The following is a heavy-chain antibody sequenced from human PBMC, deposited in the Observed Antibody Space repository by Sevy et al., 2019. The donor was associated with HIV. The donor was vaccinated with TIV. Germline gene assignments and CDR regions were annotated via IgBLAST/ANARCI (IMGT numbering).Heavy chain of an antibody. V-gene: IGHV3-30*04. D-gene: IGHD6-19*01. CDR1: GFTFSNYA. CDR2: LSYDGSNN. J-gene: IGHJ5*02. Sequence: GGSLRLSCAASGFTFSNYAMHCVRQAPGKGLEWVGFLSYDGSNNYYADSVKGRFTISRDNSKNTLYLQMNSLRAEDTAVHYCARDLGQEQRLLRGNWFDPWGQGTLVTVSS. CDR3: ARDLGQEQRLLRGNWFDP.